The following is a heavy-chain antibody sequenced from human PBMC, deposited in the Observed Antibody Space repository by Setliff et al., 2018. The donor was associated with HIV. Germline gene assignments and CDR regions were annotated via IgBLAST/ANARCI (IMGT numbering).Heavy chain of an antibody. CDR2: IYYSGSS. Sequence: PSETLSLTCTVSGDSLSDYYWSWIRQSPGKGLEWIGYIYYSGSSSYKPSLWSRVTISLDASRNQFSLELISVTAADTAVYYCAGGPGTTSIDYWAQGTLVTVSS. CDR3: AGGPGTTSIDY. CDR1: GDSLSDYY. V-gene: IGHV4-59*12. D-gene: IGHD1-26*01. J-gene: IGHJ4*02.